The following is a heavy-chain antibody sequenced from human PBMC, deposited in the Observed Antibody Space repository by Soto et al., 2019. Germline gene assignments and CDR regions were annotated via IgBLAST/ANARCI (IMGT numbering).Heavy chain of an antibody. CDR2: INHSGST. CDR1: SGSISSSNW. Sequence: PSETLSLTCAVSSGSISSSNWWSWVRQPPGKGLEWIGEINHSGSTNYNPSLKSRVTISVDTSKNQFSLKLSSVTAADTAVYYCALSSSWFLDYWGQGTLVTVSS. V-gene: IGHV4-4*02. J-gene: IGHJ4*02. CDR3: ALSSSWFLDY. D-gene: IGHD6-13*01.